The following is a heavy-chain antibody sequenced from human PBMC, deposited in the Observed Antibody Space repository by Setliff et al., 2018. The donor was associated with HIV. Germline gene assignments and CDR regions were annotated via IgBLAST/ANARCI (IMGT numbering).Heavy chain of an antibody. CDR1: GGSLSGYH. CDR2: INHSGNT. J-gene: IGHJ6*03. Sequence: PSETLSLTCAVFGGSLSGYHWNWIRQPPGKGLEWIGEINHSGNTEYNPSFKSRVIMSVDTSKNQFSLRLKSVTAADTAVYYCARATFFDFWSGFPHHYMDVWGKGTTVTVSS. D-gene: IGHD3-3*01. CDR3: ARATFFDFWSGFPHHYMDV. V-gene: IGHV4-34*01.